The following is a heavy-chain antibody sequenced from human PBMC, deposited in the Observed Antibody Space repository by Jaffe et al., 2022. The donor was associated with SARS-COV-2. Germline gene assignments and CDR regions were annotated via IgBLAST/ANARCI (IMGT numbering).Heavy chain of an antibody. J-gene: IGHJ4*02. V-gene: IGHV3-21*01. CDR1: GFTFSSYS. CDR2: ISSSSSYI. D-gene: IGHD1-26*01. Sequence: EVQLVESGGGLVKPGGSLRLSCAASGFTFSSYSMNWVRQAPGKGLEWVSSISSSSSYIYYADSVKGRFTISRDNAKNSLYLQMNSLRAEDTAVYYCARGTRRLKVGATGDFDYWGQGTLVTVSS. CDR3: ARGTRRLKVGATGDFDY.